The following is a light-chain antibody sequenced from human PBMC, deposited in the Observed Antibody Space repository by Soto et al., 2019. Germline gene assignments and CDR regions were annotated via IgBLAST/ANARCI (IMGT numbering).Light chain of an antibody. CDR2: DVR. CDR3: SSYTGISTPVG. CDR1: SSDVGGYNY. V-gene: IGLV2-14*03. Sequence: QSALTQPASVSGSPGQSITISCTGTSSDVGGYNYVSWYQQHPGKAPKLMIYDVRNRPSGVSNRFSGSKSGNTASLTISGLQAEDEAEYYCSSYTGISTPVGLGGGTKVTVL. J-gene: IGLJ2*01.